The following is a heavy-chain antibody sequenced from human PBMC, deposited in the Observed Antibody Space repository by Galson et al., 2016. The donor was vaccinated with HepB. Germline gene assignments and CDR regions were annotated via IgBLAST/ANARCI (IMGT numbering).Heavy chain of an antibody. Sequence: SVKVSCKVSGYSLTELSLHWARQSPGKGLEWLGGYDPEDDETVYAQKFQGRVSMSENTSSDTAYMELRSLKSDDTAVYFCARGVSGRFDFWGQGSLVTVSS. J-gene: IGHJ4*02. CDR2: YDPEDDET. V-gene: IGHV1-24*01. D-gene: IGHD5/OR15-5a*01. CDR3: ARGVSGRFDF. CDR1: GYSLTELS.